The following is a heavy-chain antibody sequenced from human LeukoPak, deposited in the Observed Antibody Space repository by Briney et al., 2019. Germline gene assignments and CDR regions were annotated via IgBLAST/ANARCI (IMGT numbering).Heavy chain of an antibody. CDR3: ARGVAARQDPYMDV. CDR1: GFIFSTCA. CDR2: ISGSGNST. D-gene: IGHD6-6*01. Sequence: GGSLRLSCAASGFIFSTCAMSWVRQAPGKGLEWVSLISGSGNSTYYADSVKGRFTISRDNSKNTLYLQMNSLRAEDTAVYYCARGVAARQDPYMDVWGKGTTVTVSS. J-gene: IGHJ6*03. V-gene: IGHV3-23*01.